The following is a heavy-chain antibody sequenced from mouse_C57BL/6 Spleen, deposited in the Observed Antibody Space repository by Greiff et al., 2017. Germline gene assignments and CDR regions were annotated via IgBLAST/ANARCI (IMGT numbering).Heavy chain of an antibody. Sequence: VQLKESGAELVRPGASVKLSCTASGFNIKDDYMHWVKQRPEQGLEWIGWIDPENGDTEYASKFQGKATITADTSSNTAYLQLSSLTSEDTAVYYCTTAYGNYLYYFDYWGQGTTLTVSS. D-gene: IGHD2-1*01. CDR1: GFNIKDDY. CDR3: TTAYGNYLYYFDY. V-gene: IGHV14-4*01. J-gene: IGHJ2*01. CDR2: IDPENGDT.